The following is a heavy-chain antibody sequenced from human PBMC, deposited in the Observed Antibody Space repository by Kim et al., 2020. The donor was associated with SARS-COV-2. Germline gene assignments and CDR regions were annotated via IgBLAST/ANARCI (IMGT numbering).Heavy chain of an antibody. D-gene: IGHD1-26*01. Sequence: SDKNYVESWKGRFTISRDNTERSLSLQMNSLRVEDTAVYYCARGGGSYYSVWGRGTLVTVSS. J-gene: IGHJ4*02. CDR3: ARGGGSYYSV. V-gene: IGHV3-7*01. CDR2: SDK.